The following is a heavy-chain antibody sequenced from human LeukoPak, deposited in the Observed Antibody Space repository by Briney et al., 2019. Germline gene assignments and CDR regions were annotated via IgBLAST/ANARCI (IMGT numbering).Heavy chain of an antibody. CDR2: IYYSGST. Sequence: PSETLSLTCTVSGGSISSYCWSWIRQPPGKGLEWIGYIYYSGSTNYNPSLKSRVTISVDTSKNQFSLKLSSVTAADTAVYYCAREGYSSSWYGSSFVSSDWFDPWGQGTLVTVSS. V-gene: IGHV4-59*01. CDR1: GGSISSYC. D-gene: IGHD6-13*01. CDR3: AREGYSSSWYGSSFVSSDWFDP. J-gene: IGHJ5*02.